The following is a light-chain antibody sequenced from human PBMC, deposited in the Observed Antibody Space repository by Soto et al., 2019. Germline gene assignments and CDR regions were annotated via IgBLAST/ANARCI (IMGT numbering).Light chain of an antibody. CDR1: QSVSSSY. J-gene: IGKJ2*01. Sequence: EIVLTQSPGTLSLSPGERATLSCRASQSVSSSYLAWYQQKPGQAPRLLIYGASSRATGIPYRFSGSGSGTDFTLTISRLEPEDVAVYYCQQYGSSPYTFGHGTKLEIK. V-gene: IGKV3-20*01. CDR2: GAS. CDR3: QQYGSSPYT.